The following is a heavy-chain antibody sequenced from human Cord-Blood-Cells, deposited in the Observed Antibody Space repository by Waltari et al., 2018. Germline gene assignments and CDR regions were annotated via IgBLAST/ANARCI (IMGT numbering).Heavy chain of an antibody. CDR1: GFSISNARMG. Sequence: QVTLKESGPVLVKPTETLPLTCTVSGFSISNARMGVSWIRQPPGKALEWLAHIFSNDEKSYSPSLKSRLTISKDTTKSQVVLTMTNMDPVDTATYYCARITSHWGHWYFDLWGRGTLVTVSS. V-gene: IGHV2-26*01. D-gene: IGHD7-27*01. CDR3: ARITSHWGHWYFDL. CDR2: IFSNDEK. J-gene: IGHJ2*01.